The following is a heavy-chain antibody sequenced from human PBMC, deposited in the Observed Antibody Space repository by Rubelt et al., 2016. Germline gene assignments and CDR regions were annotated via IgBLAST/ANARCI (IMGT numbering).Heavy chain of an antibody. CDR3: VRLRCSYMDI. V-gene: IGHV3-48*04. CDR2: INTGRSSI. J-gene: IGHJ6*03. D-gene: IGHD2-15*01. Sequence: VQLVESGGGVVQPGRSLRLSCAASGFTFNNYGMHWVRQAPGKGLEWISYINTGRSSIYYAASVKGRFTISRDNAKNSLLLQMNSLRVEDTAVYYCVRLRCSYMDIWGKGTTVTVYS. CDR1: GFTFNNYG.